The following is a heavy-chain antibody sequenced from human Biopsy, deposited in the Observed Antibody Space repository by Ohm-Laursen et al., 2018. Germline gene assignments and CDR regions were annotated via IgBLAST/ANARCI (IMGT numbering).Heavy chain of an antibody. J-gene: IGHJ4*02. CDR1: GGSITADF. V-gene: IGHV4-59*08. CDR3: VRLNRRGNIIFFGY. CDR2: RFHSGSP. Sequence: GTLSLTCTVSGGSITADFWTWIRQTPGERLEWIGYRFHSGSPMYNPSLKSRVTISVDTSKSQFSLTLTSVTAADTAVYYCVRLNRRGNIIFFGYWGRGTLVTVSS. D-gene: IGHD3/OR15-3a*01.